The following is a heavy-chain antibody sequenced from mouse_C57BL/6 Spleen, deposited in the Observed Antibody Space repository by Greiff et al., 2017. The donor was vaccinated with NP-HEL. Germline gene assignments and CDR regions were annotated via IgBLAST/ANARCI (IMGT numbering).Heavy chain of an antibody. CDR3: ARGEDGSSPYYFDY. Sequence: VQLKESGPELVKPGASVKISCKASGYSFTDYNMNWVKQSNGKSLEWIGVINPNYGTTSYNQKFKGKATLTVDQSSSTAYMQLNSLTSEDSAVYYCARGEDGSSPYYFDYWGQGTTLTVSS. CDR1: GYSFTDYN. CDR2: INPNYGTT. J-gene: IGHJ2*01. D-gene: IGHD1-1*01. V-gene: IGHV1-39*01.